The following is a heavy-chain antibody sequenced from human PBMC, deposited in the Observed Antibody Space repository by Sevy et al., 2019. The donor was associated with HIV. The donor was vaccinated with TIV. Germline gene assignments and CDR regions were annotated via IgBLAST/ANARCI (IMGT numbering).Heavy chain of an antibody. J-gene: IGHJ4*02. D-gene: IGHD5-18*01. CDR2: IKEYGSES. Sequence: GGSLRLSCAASEFTFSSRWMNWVRQAPGKGLEWVANIKEYGSESFHMDSVRGRFTISRDNAKTSLYLQMNNLRAEDTALYYCVRGGGYGDYWGQGTLVTVSS. CDR3: VRGGGYGDY. CDR1: EFTFSSRW. V-gene: IGHV3-7*01.